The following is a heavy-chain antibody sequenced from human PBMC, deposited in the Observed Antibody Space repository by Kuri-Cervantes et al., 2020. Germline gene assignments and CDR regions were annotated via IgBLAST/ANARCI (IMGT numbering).Heavy chain of an antibody. CDR3: ARGPTGGVGGVNFYGMDV. V-gene: IGHV3-53*01. CDR1: EFTVSTNY. J-gene: IGHJ6*02. Sequence: GESLKISCAASEFTVSTNYMSWVRQAPGKGLEWVSFIYSGGSTYYADSVKGRFTISRDNSKNTLYLQMNSLRAEDTAAYYCARGPTGGVGGVNFYGMDVWGQGTTVTVSS. D-gene: IGHD3-16*01. CDR2: IYSGGST.